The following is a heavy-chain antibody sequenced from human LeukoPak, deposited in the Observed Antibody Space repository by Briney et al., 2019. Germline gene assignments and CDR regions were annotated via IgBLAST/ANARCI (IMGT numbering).Heavy chain of an antibody. CDR1: GYSFTSYW. J-gene: IGHJ4*02. Sequence: GESLKISCKGSGYSFTSYWIGSVRQMPGKGLEWMGIIYPGDSDTRYSTSFQGHVTISADNSISTAYLQWSSPKASDTAMDYWARQYSCGWSDYWGQGTLVTVSS. V-gene: IGHV5-51*01. CDR3: ARQYSCGWSDY. D-gene: IGHD6-19*01. CDR2: IYPGDSDT.